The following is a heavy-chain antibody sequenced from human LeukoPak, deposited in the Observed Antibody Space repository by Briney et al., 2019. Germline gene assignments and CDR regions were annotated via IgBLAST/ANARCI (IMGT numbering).Heavy chain of an antibody. CDR2: IFPGDSDA. CDR3: PRRGRGGTYYHDFFDI. J-gene: IGHJ3*02. Sequence: GESLKISCQGAGYIFKNHWIGWVRQTPERVLEWMAIIFPGDSDARYSPSFQGRVSVSVDKSIDTVYLQLDSLRASDTAIYYCPRRGRGGTYYHDFFDIGGRGERVSVSS. CDR1: GYIFKNHW. V-gene: IGHV5-51*01. D-gene: IGHD1-26*01.